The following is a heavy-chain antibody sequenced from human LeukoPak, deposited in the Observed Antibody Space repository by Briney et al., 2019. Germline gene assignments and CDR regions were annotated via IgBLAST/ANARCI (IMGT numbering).Heavy chain of an antibody. CDR2: ISSSGSTI. CDR3: VRDLYARLRLGEPPGY. V-gene: IGHV3-48*03. CDR1: GFTFSSYE. J-gene: IGHJ4*02. Sequence: GGSLRLSCAASGFTFSSYEMNWVRQAPGEGLEWVSYISSSGSTIYYADSVKGRFTISRDNAENSLYLQMHSLRAEDTAIYYCVRDLYARLRLGEPPGYWGQGTLVTVSS. D-gene: IGHD3-16*01.